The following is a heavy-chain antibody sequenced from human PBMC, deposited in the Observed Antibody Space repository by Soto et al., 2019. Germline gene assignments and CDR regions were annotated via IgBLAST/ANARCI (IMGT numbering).Heavy chain of an antibody. V-gene: IGHV3-30-3*01. CDR3: ARDGPGSGSYYTLYY. Sequence: GGSLRLSCAASGFTFSSYAMHWVRQAPGKGLEWVAVISYDGSNKYYADSVKGRFTISRDNSKNTLYLQMNSLRAEDTAVYYCARDGPGSGSYYTLYYWGQGTLVTVSS. J-gene: IGHJ4*02. D-gene: IGHD3-10*01. CDR2: ISYDGSNK. CDR1: GFTFSSYA.